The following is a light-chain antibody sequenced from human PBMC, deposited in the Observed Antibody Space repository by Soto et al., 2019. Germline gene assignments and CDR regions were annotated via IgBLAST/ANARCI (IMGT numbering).Light chain of an antibody. J-gene: IGKJ1*01. CDR1: QSPVYIDGNTY. V-gene: IGKV2-30*01. Sequence: DVVMTQSPLSLPVTLGQPASISCRSSQSPVYIDGNTYLDWCQQRPGQSPRRLIYKVSHRDSGVPDRFSGGGSGTDFTLRNSRVEVEDVAKYYGIRGSHWPGTFGQGTKVEIK. CDR3: IRGSHWPGT. CDR2: KVS.